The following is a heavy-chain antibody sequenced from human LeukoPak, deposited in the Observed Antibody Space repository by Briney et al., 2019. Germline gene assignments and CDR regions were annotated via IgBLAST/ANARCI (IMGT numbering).Heavy chain of an antibody. V-gene: IGHV3-74*01. J-gene: IGHJ3*02. Sequence: PGGSRRLSCAASGFTFSSDWMHWVRQAPAEGLVWVSRINNDGSSTYYADSVKGRFTISRDNAKNTLSLQMNSLRAEDTAVYYCARALTGTRNAFDIWGQGTMVIVSS. D-gene: IGHD1-20*01. CDR3: ARALTGTRNAFDI. CDR2: INNDGSST. CDR1: GFTFSSDW.